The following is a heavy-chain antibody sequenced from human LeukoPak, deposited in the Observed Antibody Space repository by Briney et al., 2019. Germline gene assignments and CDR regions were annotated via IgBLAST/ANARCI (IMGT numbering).Heavy chain of an antibody. D-gene: IGHD3-16*01. CDR3: AKESFMITFGGVNLDY. Sequence: GGSLRLSCAASGFTFSSYAMSWVRQAPGKGLEWVSAISGSGGSTYYADSVKGRFTISRGNSKNTLYLQMNSLRAEDTAVYYCAKESFMITFGGVNLDYWGQGTLVTVSS. CDR1: GFTFSSYA. CDR2: ISGSGGST. V-gene: IGHV3-23*01. J-gene: IGHJ4*02.